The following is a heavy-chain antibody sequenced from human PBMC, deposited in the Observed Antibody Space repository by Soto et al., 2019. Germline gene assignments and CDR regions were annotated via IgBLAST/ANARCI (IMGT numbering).Heavy chain of an antibody. Sequence: QVQLVESGGGVVQPGRSLRLSCAASGFTFSSYAMHWVRQAPGKGLEWVAVISYDGSNKYYADSVKGRFTISRDNSKNTLYLQMNSLRAEDTAVYYCARDSYGVRGVIPWGYYYYGMDVWGQLTTVTVSS. CDR3: ARDSYGVRGVIPWGYYYYGMDV. J-gene: IGHJ6*02. CDR1: GFTFSSYA. D-gene: IGHD3-10*01. CDR2: ISYDGSNK. V-gene: IGHV3-30-3*01.